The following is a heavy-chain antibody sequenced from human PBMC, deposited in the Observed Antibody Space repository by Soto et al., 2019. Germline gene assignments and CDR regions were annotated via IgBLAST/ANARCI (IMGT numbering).Heavy chain of an antibody. V-gene: IGHV1-69*06. CDR3: ARGGIGSQSYAFDI. CDR2: IIPKFTTS. CDR1: GGTFNNYA. Sequence: ASVKVSCKASGGTFNNYAFHWVRQAPGQGLEWMGGIIPKFTTSSSAQKFQGRVTMNVDSSTNTAYMELIRLTSEDTALYYCARGGIGSQSYAFDIWGQGTAVTVSS. J-gene: IGHJ3*02. D-gene: IGHD3-16*01.